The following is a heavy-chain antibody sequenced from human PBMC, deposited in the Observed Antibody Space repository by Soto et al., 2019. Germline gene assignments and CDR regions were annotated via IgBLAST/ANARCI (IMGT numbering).Heavy chain of an antibody. CDR1: GGTFSSYA. CDR3: ARIIIAAQALLRIYNYGMDG. Sequence: SVKVSWKASGGTFSSYAISWVRQAPGQGLEWMGGIIPIFGTANYAQKFQGRVTITADESTSTAYMELSSLRSEDTAVYYCARIIIAAQALLRIYNYGMDGWGHGTTVTVSS. V-gene: IGHV1-69*13. J-gene: IGHJ6*02. CDR2: IIPIFGTA. D-gene: IGHD6-13*01.